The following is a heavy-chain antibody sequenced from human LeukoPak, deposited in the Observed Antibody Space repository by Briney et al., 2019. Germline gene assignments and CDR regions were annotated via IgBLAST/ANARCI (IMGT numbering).Heavy chain of an antibody. CDR1: GFTFSSYS. D-gene: IGHD3-10*01. CDR3: ARDPAITMVRGVDY. V-gene: IGHV3-48*04. Sequence: GGSLRLSCAASGFTFSSYSMNWVRQAPGKGLEWVTYISSSSSTIYYADSVKGRFTISRDNAKNSLYLQMNSLRAEDTAVYYCARDPAITMVRGVDYWGQGTLVTVSS. J-gene: IGHJ4*02. CDR2: ISSSSSTI.